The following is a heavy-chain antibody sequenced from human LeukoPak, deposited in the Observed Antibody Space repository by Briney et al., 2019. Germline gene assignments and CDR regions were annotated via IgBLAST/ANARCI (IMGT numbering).Heavy chain of an antibody. D-gene: IGHD4-17*01. J-gene: IGHJ6*02. Sequence: SETLSLTCTVSGGSISSSSSYWGWIRQSPGKGLEWIGSIFYRGSTTYNPSVKSRVTISVDTSKDQFSLRLSSVTAADTAVYYCARETYGDYGAGAYYYGMDVWGQGTTVTVSS. CDR3: ARETYGDYGAGAYYYGMDV. CDR2: IFYRGST. CDR1: GGSISSSSSY. V-gene: IGHV4-39*07.